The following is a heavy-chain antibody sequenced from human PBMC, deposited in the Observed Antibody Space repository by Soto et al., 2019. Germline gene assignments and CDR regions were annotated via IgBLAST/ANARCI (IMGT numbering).Heavy chain of an antibody. Sequence: GGSLRLSCTASGFTFSSYAMSWVRQAPGKELEWVSTISGNSGKTNYAESVKGRFSISRDNSKNTVHLQLDSLRAEDTAVYFCAKLGFVLMELYYFHHWGQGTMVTFSS. CDR3: AKLGFVLMELYYFHH. V-gene: IGHV3-23*01. CDR2: ISGNSGKT. D-gene: IGHD2-8*01. CDR1: GFTFSSYA. J-gene: IGHJ4*01.